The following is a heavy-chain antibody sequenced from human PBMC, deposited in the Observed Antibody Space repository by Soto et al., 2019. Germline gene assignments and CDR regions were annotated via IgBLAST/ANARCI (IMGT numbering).Heavy chain of an antibody. CDR1: GFTFNNYG. CDR2: IWFEGSNK. CDR3: ARDHTDGSGTTYGHNWFHP. V-gene: IGHV3-33*01. Sequence: QVQLVESGGGVVQPGRSLRLSCAASGFTFNNYGMQWVRQAPGKWLEWVAVIWFEGSNKYYADSVKGRFTISRDNSKNTLYLQMNSLRAEDTAVYYCARDHTDGSGTTYGHNWFHPWGQGTLVTVSS. D-gene: IGHD3-10*01. J-gene: IGHJ5*02.